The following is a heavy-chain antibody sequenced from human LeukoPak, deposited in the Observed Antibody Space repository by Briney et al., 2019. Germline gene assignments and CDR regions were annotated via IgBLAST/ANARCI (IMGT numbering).Heavy chain of an antibody. Sequence: SGGSLRLSCAASGFTFSSYEMNWVRQAPGKGLEWVSSISSSSSYIYYADSVKGRFTISRDNAKNSLYLQMNSLRAEDTAVYYCARDYPSPEVGPHYYMDVWGKGTTVTISS. CDR1: GFTFSSYE. V-gene: IGHV3-21*01. CDR3: ARDYPSPEVGPHYYMDV. D-gene: IGHD3/OR15-3a*01. CDR2: ISSSSSYI. J-gene: IGHJ6*03.